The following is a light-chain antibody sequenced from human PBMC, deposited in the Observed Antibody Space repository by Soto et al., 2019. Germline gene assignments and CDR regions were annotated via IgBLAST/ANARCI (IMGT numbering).Light chain of an antibody. Sequence: DIQMTQSPATLSASVGDRVTITCRASQSITRWLTWYQQKPGKAPKLLIYAASSLQSGVPSRFSGSGSGTDFTLTISSLQPEDFATYYCQQSYSTPTFGQGTRLEIK. CDR3: QQSYSTPT. CDR1: QSITRW. V-gene: IGKV1-39*01. J-gene: IGKJ5*01. CDR2: AAS.